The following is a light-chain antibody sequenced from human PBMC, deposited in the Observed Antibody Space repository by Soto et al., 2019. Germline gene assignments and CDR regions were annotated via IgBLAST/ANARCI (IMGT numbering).Light chain of an antibody. V-gene: IGKV3-20*01. J-gene: IGKJ2*01. Sequence: EIVLTHSPGTLSLSPGERATLSCRASQSVSSSYLAWYQQKPGQAPRLLIYGASSRATGIPDRFSGSGSGTDFTLTISRLEPEDFAVYYCQQYGSSYTFGQGTKLEIK. CDR1: QSVSSSY. CDR2: GAS. CDR3: QQYGSSYT.